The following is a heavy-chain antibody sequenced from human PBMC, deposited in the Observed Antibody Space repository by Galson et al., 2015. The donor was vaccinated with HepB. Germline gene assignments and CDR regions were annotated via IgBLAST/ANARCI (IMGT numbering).Heavy chain of an antibody. J-gene: IGHJ4*02. CDR2: IYTSGST. Sequence: ETLSLTCTVSGGSISSYYWSWIRQPAGKGLEWIGRIYTSGSTNYNPSLKSRVTMSVDTSKNQFSLKPSSVTAADTAVYYCARGDGDYAPQYYFDYWGQGTLVTVSS. CDR1: GGSISSYY. CDR3: ARGDGDYAPQYYFDY. V-gene: IGHV4-4*07. D-gene: IGHD4-17*01.